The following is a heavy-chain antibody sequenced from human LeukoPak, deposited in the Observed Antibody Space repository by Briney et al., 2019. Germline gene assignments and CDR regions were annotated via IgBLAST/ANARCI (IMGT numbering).Heavy chain of an antibody. CDR1: GVSIYSSTYY. D-gene: IGHD2-15*01. Sequence: SETLSLTCTVSGVSIYSSTYYWAWIRQPPGKGLEVIGSIYYNENTYHNPSLKSRLTISVDTSTNHFSLRLTSVTAADTAIYYCARQLAAGNDAFDIWGQGTVVTVSS. J-gene: IGHJ3*02. CDR3: ARQLAAGNDAFDI. CDR2: IYYNENT. V-gene: IGHV4-39*01.